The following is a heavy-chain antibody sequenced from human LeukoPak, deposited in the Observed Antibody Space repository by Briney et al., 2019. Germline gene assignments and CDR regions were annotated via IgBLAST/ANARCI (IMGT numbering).Heavy chain of an antibody. CDR3: ARTKPWPNNDVFDM. D-gene: IGHD6-19*01. CDR1: GFTFSRYD. V-gene: IGHV3-13*01. Sequence: GGSLRLSCAASGFTFSRYDMHWVRQITGKGLEWLSNSGTVGDTYYPDSVKGRFTTSRENARNSVYLQMDSLRVGDTAVYYCARTKPWPNNDVFDMWGQGTLVIVSS. CDR2: SGTVGDT. J-gene: IGHJ3*02.